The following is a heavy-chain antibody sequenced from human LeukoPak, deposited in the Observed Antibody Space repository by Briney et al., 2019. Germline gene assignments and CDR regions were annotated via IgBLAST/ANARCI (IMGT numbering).Heavy chain of an antibody. J-gene: IGHJ3*02. CDR1: GGSISSSSYD. V-gene: IGHV4-39*01. CDR2: IYYSGST. CDR3: ARRQQLVRDAFDI. Sequence: PSETLSLTCTVSGGSISSSSYDWGWIRQPPGKGLEWIGSIYYSGSTYYNPSLKSRVTISVDTSKNQFSLKLSSVTAADTAVYYCARRQQLVRDAFDIWGQGTMVTVSS. D-gene: IGHD6-13*01.